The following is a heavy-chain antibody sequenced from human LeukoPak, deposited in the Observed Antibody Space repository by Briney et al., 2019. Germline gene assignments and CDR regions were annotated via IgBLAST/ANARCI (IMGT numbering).Heavy chain of an antibody. CDR1: GFTFDDYA. D-gene: IGHD3-22*01. Sequence: GGSLRLSCAASGFTFDDYAMHWVRQAPGKGLEWVSGISWNSGSIGYADSVKGRFTISRDNAKNSLYLQMNSLRAEDTALYYCAKADSSGYSYYYMDVWGKGTTVTVSS. CDR2: ISWNSGSI. J-gene: IGHJ6*03. CDR3: AKADSSGYSYYYMDV. V-gene: IGHV3-9*01.